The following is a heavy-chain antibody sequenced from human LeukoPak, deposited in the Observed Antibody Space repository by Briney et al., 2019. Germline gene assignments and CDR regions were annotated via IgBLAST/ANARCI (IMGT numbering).Heavy chain of an antibody. CDR1: GFTFSSHW. V-gene: IGHV3-20*01. Sequence: PGGSLRLSCAASGFTFSSHWMHWVRQAPGKGLEWVSGINWNGGSTGYADSVKGRFTISRDNAKNSLYLQMNSLRAEDTALYHCARGFGAPDYWGQGTLVTVSS. D-gene: IGHD4/OR15-4a*01. CDR3: ARGFGAPDY. J-gene: IGHJ4*02. CDR2: INWNGGST.